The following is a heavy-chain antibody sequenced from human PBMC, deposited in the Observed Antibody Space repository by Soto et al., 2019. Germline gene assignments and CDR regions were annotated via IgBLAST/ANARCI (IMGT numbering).Heavy chain of an antibody. CDR3: ARHDYSNYYNWFDP. CDR2: IYYSGST. CDR1: GGSISSSSYY. J-gene: IGHJ5*02. V-gene: IGHV4-39*01. D-gene: IGHD4-4*01. Sequence: QLQLQESGPGLVKPSETLSLTCTVSGGSISSSSYYWGWIRQPPGKGLEWIGSIYYSGSTYYNPSLKSRVTISVDTSKNQFSLKLSSVTAADTAVYYCARHDYSNYYNWFDPWGQGTLVTVSS.